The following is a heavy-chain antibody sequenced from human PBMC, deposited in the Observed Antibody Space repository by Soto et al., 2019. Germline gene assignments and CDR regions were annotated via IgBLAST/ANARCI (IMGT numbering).Heavy chain of an antibody. V-gene: IGHV3-11*01. D-gene: IGHD3-3*01. J-gene: IGHJ3*02. Sequence: GGSLRLSCAASGFTFSDYYMSWIRQAPGKGLEWVSYISSSGSTIYYADSVKGRFTISRDNAKNSLYLQMNSLRAEDTAVYYCAREETRLRFLEWLFDAFDIWGQVTMVTVSS. CDR2: ISSSGSTI. CDR3: AREETRLRFLEWLFDAFDI. CDR1: GFTFSDYY.